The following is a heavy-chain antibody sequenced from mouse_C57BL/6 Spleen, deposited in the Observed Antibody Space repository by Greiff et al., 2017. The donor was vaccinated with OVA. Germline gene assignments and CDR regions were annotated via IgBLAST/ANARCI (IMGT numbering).Heavy chain of an antibody. V-gene: IGHV1-55*01. Sequence: QVQLQQSGAELVKPGASVKMSCKASGYTFTSYWITWVKQRPGQGLEWIGDIYPGSGSTNYNEKFKSKATLTVDTSSSTAYMQLSSLTSEDSAVYYCAGTTVVATDWYFDVWGTGTTVTVSS. CDR1: GYTFTSYW. D-gene: IGHD1-1*01. J-gene: IGHJ1*03. CDR2: IYPGSGST. CDR3: AGTTVVATDWYFDV.